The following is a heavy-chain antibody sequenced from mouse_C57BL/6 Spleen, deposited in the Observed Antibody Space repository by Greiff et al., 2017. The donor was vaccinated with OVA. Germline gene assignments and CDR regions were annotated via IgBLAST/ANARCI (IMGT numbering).Heavy chain of an antibody. V-gene: IGHV5-17*01. CDR3: ARNWDWYFDV. Sequence: DVMLVESGGGLVKPGGSLKLSCAASGFTFSDYGMHWVSQAPEKGLEWVAYISSGSSTIYYADTVKGRFTISRDNAKNTLFLQMTSLRSEDTAMYYCARNWDWYFDVWGTGTTVTVSS. D-gene: IGHD4-1*01. J-gene: IGHJ1*03. CDR1: GFTFSDYG. CDR2: ISSGSSTI.